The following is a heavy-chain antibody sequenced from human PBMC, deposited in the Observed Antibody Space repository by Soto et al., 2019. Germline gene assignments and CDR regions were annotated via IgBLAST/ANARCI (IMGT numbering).Heavy chain of an antibody. CDR1: GFTFSGYA. Sequence: EVELLESGGGLVQPGGSLRLSCKASGFTFSGYAMTWVRHAPGKGLQWVAAISGSGHTIWSADSVTGRFTISRDNSKYTLYLQMDSLRHEDSAVYFCARDDPFDFWGQGTQVTVSS. J-gene: IGHJ4*02. CDR3: ARDDPFDF. CDR2: ISGSGHTI. V-gene: IGHV3-23*01.